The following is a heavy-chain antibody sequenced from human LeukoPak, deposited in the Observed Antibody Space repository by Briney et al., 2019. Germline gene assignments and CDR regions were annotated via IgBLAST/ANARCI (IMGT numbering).Heavy chain of an antibody. CDR2: IWYDGSNK. D-gene: IGHD2-15*01. J-gene: IGHJ3*02. CDR1: GFTFSSYG. CDR3: ARDGHCSGGTCYYDAFDI. V-gene: IGHV3-33*01. Sequence: GRSLRLSCAASGFTFSSYGMHWVRQAPGKGLEWVAVIWYDGSNKHYVDSVKGRFTISRDNSKNTLYLQMNSLRAEDTAVYYCARDGHCSGGTCYYDAFDIWGQGTMVTVSS.